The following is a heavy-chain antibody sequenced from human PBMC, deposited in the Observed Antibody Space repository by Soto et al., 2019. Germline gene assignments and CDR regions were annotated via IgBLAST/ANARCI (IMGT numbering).Heavy chain of an antibody. D-gene: IGHD2-2*01. CDR2: ISAYNGNT. CDR1: GYTFTSYG. V-gene: IGHV1-18*01. Sequence: ASVKVSCKASGYTFTSYGISWVRQAPGQGLEWMGWISAYNGNTNYAQKLQGRVTMTIDTSTSTAYMELRSLRSDDTAVYYCARNPTTNIVVVPAAMFYYYYYMDVWGKGTTVTVSS. J-gene: IGHJ6*03. CDR3: ARNPTTNIVVVPAAMFYYYYYMDV.